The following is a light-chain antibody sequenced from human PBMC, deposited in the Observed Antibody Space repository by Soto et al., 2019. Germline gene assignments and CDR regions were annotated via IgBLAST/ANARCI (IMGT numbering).Light chain of an antibody. J-gene: IGKJ4*01. Sequence: EIVLTQSPGTLSLSPGERATLSCRASQSIGSSLAWYQQKPGQAPRFLIYGASTRATGIPARFSGSGSGTEFTLTISSLQSEDFAVYYCQQYDNWPLTFGGGTKVDIK. CDR3: QQYDNWPLT. V-gene: IGKV3-15*01. CDR1: QSIGSS. CDR2: GAS.